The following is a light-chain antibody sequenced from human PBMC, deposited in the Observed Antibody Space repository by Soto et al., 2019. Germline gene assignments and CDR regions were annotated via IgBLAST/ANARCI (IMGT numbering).Light chain of an antibody. CDR2: EAS. CDR3: QQVDSYPRT. V-gene: IGKV1-5*03. Sequence: DIQMTQSPATLSASVGDRVTITFRASQNIYTWLAWYQQKPGKAPKLLIYEASTLQTGVPSRFSGSGSGTDFSLTISSLHPEDVATYYCQQVDSYPRTFGQGTKVDNK. J-gene: IGKJ1*01. CDR1: QNIYTW.